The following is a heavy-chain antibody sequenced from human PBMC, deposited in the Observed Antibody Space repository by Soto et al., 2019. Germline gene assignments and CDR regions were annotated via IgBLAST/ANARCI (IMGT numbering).Heavy chain of an antibody. D-gene: IGHD2-2*01. V-gene: IGHV3-74*01. J-gene: IGHJ3*02. CDR3: AREEGNGDIVVVPAANPNAFDI. Sequence: GGSLRLSCAASGFTFSSYWMHWVRQAPGKGLVWVSRINSDGSSTSYADSVKGRFTISRDNAKNTLYLQMNSLRAEDTAVYYCAREEGNGDIVVVPAANPNAFDIWGQGTMVTVSS. CDR1: GFTFSSYW. CDR2: INSDGSST.